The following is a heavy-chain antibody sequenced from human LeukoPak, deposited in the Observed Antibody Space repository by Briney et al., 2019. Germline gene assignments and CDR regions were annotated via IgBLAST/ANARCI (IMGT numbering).Heavy chain of an antibody. J-gene: IGHJ3*02. CDR3: ARERPYYDILTGYYSTDAFDI. CDR1: GFTFSSYG. D-gene: IGHD3-9*01. CDR2: IRYDGSNK. V-gene: IGHV3-30*02. Sequence: AGGSLRLSCAASGFTFSSYGMHWVRQAPGKGLEWVAFIRYDGSNKYYADSVKGRFTISKDNSKNTLYLQMNSLRAEDTAVYYCARERPYYDILTGYYSTDAFDIWGQGTMVTVSS.